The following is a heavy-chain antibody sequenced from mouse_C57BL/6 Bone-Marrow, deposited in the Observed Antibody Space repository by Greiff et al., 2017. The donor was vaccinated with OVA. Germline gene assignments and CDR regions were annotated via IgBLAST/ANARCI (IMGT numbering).Heavy chain of an antibody. CDR3: ARNGDYGSSLWFAY. J-gene: IGHJ3*01. CDR1: GFSLTSYG. CDR2: IWSGGST. V-gene: IGHV2-2*01. D-gene: IGHD1-1*01. Sequence: VQLVESGPGLVQPSQSLSITCTVSGFSLTSYGVHWVRQSPGKGLEWLGVIWSGGSTDYNAAFISRLSISKDNSKSQVFFKMNSLQADDTAIYYCARNGDYGSSLWFAYWGQGTLVTVSA.